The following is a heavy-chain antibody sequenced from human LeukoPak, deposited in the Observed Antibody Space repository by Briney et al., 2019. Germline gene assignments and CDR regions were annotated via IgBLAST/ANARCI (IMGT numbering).Heavy chain of an antibody. Sequence: PGGSLRLSCAASGITFSTYAMTWVRQAPGKGLEWVSGISGSSGRTYYADSVKGRFTISRDNAKNSLHLQMNSLRAEDTAVYYCARDDRDISSYRFDYWGHGILVTVSS. CDR2: ISGSSGRT. CDR1: GITFSTYA. V-gene: IGHV3-23*01. J-gene: IGHJ4*01. CDR3: ARDDRDISSYRFDY. D-gene: IGHD6-6*01.